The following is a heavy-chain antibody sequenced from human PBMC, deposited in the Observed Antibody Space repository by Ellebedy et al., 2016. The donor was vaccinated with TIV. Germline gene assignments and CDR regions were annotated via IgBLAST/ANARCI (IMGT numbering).Heavy chain of an antibody. CDR1: GFTFKSYA. D-gene: IGHD3-10*01. CDR2: FSGSGGDT. Sequence: GGSLRLXCAASGFTFKSYAMNWVRQAPGKGLEWVSAFSGSGGDTFYTDSVKGRFTISRDISRNTLHLQMHSLRAEDTAVYFCAKESSDYYGSGSPLTEYFQHWGQGTLVTVSS. J-gene: IGHJ1*01. V-gene: IGHV3-23*01. CDR3: AKESSDYYGSGSPLTEYFQH.